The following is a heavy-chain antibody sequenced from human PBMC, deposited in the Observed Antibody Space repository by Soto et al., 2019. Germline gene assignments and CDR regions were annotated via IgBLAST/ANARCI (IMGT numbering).Heavy chain of an antibody. D-gene: IGHD5-12*01. Sequence: QVQLQESGPGLVKPSQTLSLTCTVSGGSISSSGYYWSWIRQHPGKGLEWIGYIYYSGSTYYNPSLKSRXXIXVXXSKNQFSLKLSSVTAADTAMYYCARERDGYSYFDYWGQGTLVTVSS. CDR1: GGSISSSGYY. CDR2: IYYSGST. V-gene: IGHV4-31*03. CDR3: ARERDGYSYFDY. J-gene: IGHJ4*02.